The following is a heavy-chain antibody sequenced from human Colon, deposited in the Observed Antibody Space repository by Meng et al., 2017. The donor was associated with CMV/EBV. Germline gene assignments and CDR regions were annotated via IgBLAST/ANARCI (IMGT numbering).Heavy chain of an antibody. CDR3: AKVGLGASTEIYYFDY. D-gene: IGHD1-26*01. J-gene: IGHJ4*02. Sequence: SETLSLTCSVSGGSISSGGYYWSWIRPPPGKGLEWIGFIYYSGRTIYNPSLKSRVTMSVDTSENQFSLKLTSVTAADAAVYFCAKVGLGASTEIYYFDYWGPGTLVTVSS. CDR1: GGSISSGGYY. CDR2: IYYSGRT. V-gene: IGHV4-61*08.